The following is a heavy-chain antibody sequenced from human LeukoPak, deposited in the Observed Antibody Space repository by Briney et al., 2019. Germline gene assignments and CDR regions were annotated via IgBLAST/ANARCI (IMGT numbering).Heavy chain of an antibody. D-gene: IGHD4-23*01. J-gene: IGHJ4*02. V-gene: IGHV3-23*01. CDR3: AKEVTKVITPGVDY. CDR2: VSDTGGST. CDR1: GFTFSSYA. Sequence: GGSLRLSCAAAGFTFSSYAMTWVRQAPGKGLEWVSTVSDTGGSTYYADSVKGRFTISRDNSKNTLSLQLESLRAEDTAIYYCAKEVTKVITPGVDYWGQGTLVTVSS.